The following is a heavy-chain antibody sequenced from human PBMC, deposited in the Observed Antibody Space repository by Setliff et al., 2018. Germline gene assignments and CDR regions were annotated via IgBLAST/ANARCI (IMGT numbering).Heavy chain of an antibody. CDR1: GFTFSTYW. J-gene: IGHJ4*02. CDR3: ARGGYSYGY. Sequence: GESLKISCAASGFTFSTYWMSWVRQAPGKGLEWVANIKQDGGEKYYVDSVKGRFTISRDNPNNSLYLQMNNLRAEDTAVYYCARGGYSYGYWGQGTLVTVSS. CDR2: IKQDGGEK. D-gene: IGHD5-18*01. V-gene: IGHV3-7*04.